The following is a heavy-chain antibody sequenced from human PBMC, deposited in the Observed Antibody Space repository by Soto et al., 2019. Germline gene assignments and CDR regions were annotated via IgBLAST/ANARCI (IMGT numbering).Heavy chain of an antibody. CDR2: ISGSGGST. CDR1: GFTFSSYA. D-gene: IGHD3-22*01. V-gene: IGHV3-23*01. J-gene: IGHJ4*02. Sequence: EVQLLESGGGLVQPGGSLRLSCAVSGFTFSSYAMSWVRQAPGKGLEWVSAISGSGGSTYYADSVKGRFTISRDNSKNTLYLQMNSLRAEDTAVYYCANGYQHNYYDSSGYPHWGQGTLVTVSS. CDR3: ANGYQHNYYDSSGYPH.